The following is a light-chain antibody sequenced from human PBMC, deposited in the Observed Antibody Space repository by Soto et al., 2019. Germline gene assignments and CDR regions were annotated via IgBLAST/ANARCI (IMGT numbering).Light chain of an antibody. J-gene: IGKJ3*01. CDR1: QSVNNNY. Sequence: EIVLTQSPGTLALSPGERATLSCRASQSVNNNYLTWYQQKRGHAPRPLTHGASSRATGIPDRFSGSGSGTDFTLTISRLEPEDFAVYYCQQYGSSPFTFGPGTRVCIK. V-gene: IGKV3-20*01. CDR2: GAS. CDR3: QQYGSSPFT.